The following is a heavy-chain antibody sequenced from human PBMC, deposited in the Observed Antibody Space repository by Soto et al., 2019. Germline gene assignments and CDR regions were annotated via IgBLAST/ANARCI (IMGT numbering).Heavy chain of an antibody. CDR1: SGSVTSGRFF. Sequence: QVQRRESGPGVVEPSQTLSLNCHVSSGSVTSGRFFWSWVRQQPGKGLEWIGHIYYSGNTHYNPSLESRVAMSVDISQNQLSLTLTAVTPADSAVYYCARSLPGGTIFYMDVWGAGTTVTVSS. J-gene: IGHJ6*03. CDR2: IYYSGNT. CDR3: ARSLPGGTIFYMDV. V-gene: IGHV4-31*02. D-gene: IGHD2-2*01.